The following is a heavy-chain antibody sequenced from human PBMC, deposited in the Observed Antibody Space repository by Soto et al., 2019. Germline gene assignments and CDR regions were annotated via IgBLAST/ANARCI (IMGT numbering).Heavy chain of an antibody. J-gene: IGHJ4*02. CDR1: GYTFTSYY. Sequence: VKVSCKASGYTFTSYYMHWVRQAPGQGLEWMGIINPSGGSTSYAQKFQGRVTMTRDTSTSTVYMELSSLRSEDTAVYYCARESCSGGSCYSSGYWGQGTLVTVSS. CDR3: ARESCSGGSCYSSGY. V-gene: IGHV1-46*01. D-gene: IGHD2-15*01. CDR2: INPSGGST.